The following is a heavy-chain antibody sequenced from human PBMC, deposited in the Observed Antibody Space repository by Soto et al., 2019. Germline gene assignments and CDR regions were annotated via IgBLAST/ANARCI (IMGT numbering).Heavy chain of an antibody. CDR1: GGTFSSYA. V-gene: IGHV1-69*06. Sequence: QVQLVQSGAEVKKPGSSVKVSCKASGGTFSSYAISWVRQAPGQGLEWMGGIIPIFGTANYAQKFQGRVTITAYKSTSTAYMELSSLRSEDTAVYYCARCITIFGVVTNYYYYGMDVWGQGTTVTVSS. CDR3: ARCITIFGVVTNYYYYGMDV. CDR2: IIPIFGTA. J-gene: IGHJ6*02. D-gene: IGHD3-3*01.